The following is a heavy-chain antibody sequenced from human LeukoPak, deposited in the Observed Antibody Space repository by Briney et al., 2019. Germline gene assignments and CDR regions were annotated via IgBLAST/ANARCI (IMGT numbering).Heavy chain of an antibody. CDR1: GGSISSGSYY. V-gene: IGHV4-61*01. CDR3: ARAGFGDNWFDP. CDR2: IYYSGST. Sequence: SETLSLTCTVSGGSISSGSYYWSWIRQPPGKGLEWIGYIYYSGSTNYNPSLKSRVTISVDTSKNQFSLKLSSVTAADTAVYYCARAGFGDNWFDPWGQGTLVTVSS. J-gene: IGHJ5*02. D-gene: IGHD3-10*01.